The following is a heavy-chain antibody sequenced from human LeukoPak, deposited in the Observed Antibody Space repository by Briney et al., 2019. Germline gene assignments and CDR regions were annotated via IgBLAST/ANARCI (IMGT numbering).Heavy chain of an antibody. V-gene: IGHV3-23*01. Sequence: GGSLRLSCAASGFTFSSYAMNWVRQAPGKGLGWVSVISGSGDTTYYADSVKGRFTISRDNSKNTLHLQMNSLRDEDTAVYYCATRAETRGNYVRVPFDYWGQGTRVTVSS. CDR2: ISGSGDTT. J-gene: IGHJ4*02. CDR3: ATRAETRGNYVRVPFDY. D-gene: IGHD1-7*01. CDR1: GFTFSSYA.